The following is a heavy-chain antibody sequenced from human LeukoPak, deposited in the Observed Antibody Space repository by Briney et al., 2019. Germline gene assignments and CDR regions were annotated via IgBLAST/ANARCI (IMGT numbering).Heavy chain of an antibody. CDR3: AKDGPIGP. CDR2: IYYSGST. D-gene: IGHD2-15*01. V-gene: IGHV4-39*07. Sequence: TSETLSLTCTVSGGSISSSSYYWGWIRQPPGKGLEWIGSIYYSGSTYYNPSLKSRVTISVDTSKNQFSLKLSSVTAADTAVYYCAKDGPIGPWGQGTLVTVSS. CDR1: GGSISSSSYY. J-gene: IGHJ4*02.